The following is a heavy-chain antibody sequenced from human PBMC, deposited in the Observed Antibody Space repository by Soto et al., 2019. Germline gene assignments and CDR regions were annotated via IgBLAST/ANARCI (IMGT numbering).Heavy chain of an antibody. V-gene: IGHV3-23*01. Sequence: GGSLRLSCTASGFTFTNYAMNWVRQAPGKGLEWVSAISGSGTNSYYSDSVMGRFTISRDSTQNTLYLQMSSLTAEDTALYYCAKDRGSGWGIDYWGQGTPVTVSS. D-gene: IGHD6-19*01. CDR2: ISGSGTNS. CDR3: AKDRGSGWGIDY. CDR1: GFTFTNYA. J-gene: IGHJ4*02.